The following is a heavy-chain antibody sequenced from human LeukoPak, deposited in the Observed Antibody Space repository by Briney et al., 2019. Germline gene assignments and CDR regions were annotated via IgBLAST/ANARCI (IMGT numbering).Heavy chain of an antibody. D-gene: IGHD3-16*01. CDR3: AATGGGRTY. Sequence: SETLSLTCAAYGGSFSGYYWSWIRQPPGKGLEWIGEINHSGSTNYNPSLKSRVTISVDTSKNQFSLKLSSVTAADTAVYYCAATGGGRTYWGQGALVTVFS. CDR1: GGSFSGYY. CDR2: INHSGST. J-gene: IGHJ4*02. V-gene: IGHV4-34*01.